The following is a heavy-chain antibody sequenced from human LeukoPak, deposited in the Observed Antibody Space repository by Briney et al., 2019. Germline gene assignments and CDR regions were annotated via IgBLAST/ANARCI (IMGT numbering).Heavy chain of an antibody. CDR1: GYTFTGYY. J-gene: IGHJ6*03. D-gene: IGHD4-23*01. CDR2: INPNSGGT. CDR3: ARWSNGGNSGYYYMDV. V-gene: IGHV1-2*02. Sequence: ASVKVSCKASGYTFTGYYMHWVRQAPGQGLEWMGWINPNSGGTNYAQKFQGRVTMTRDTSISTAYMELSRLRSDDTAVYYCARWSNGGNSGYYYMDVWGKGTTVTISS.